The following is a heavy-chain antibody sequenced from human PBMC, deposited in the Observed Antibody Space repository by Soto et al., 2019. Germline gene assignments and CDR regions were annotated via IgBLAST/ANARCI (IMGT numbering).Heavy chain of an antibody. CDR1: GYTFTTYG. V-gene: IGHV1-18*04. D-gene: IGHD2-2*01. J-gene: IGHJ6*02. Sequence: QVQLVQSGAEVKKPGASVKVSCKASGYTFTTYGINWVRQAPGQGLEWMGWVSPYNGDTSYAQKVQGRVTMTTDTPTRTAYLELRSLRSDDTAVYYCAREVGHMDVWGQGTTVTVSS. CDR3: AREVGHMDV. CDR2: VSPYNGDT.